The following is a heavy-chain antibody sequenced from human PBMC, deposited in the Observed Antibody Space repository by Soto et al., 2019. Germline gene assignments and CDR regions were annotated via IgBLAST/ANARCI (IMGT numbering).Heavy chain of an antibody. CDR2: IYYSGST. CDR1: GGSVSSGSYY. D-gene: IGHD3-10*01. CDR3: ASGIWFGESNWFDP. J-gene: IGHJ5*02. V-gene: IGHV4-61*01. Sequence: SETLSLTCTVSGGSVSSGSYYWSWIRQPPGKGLEWIGYIYYSGSTNYNPSLKSRVTISVDTSKNQFSLKLSSVTAADTAVYYCASGIWFGESNWFDPWGQGTLLTVSS.